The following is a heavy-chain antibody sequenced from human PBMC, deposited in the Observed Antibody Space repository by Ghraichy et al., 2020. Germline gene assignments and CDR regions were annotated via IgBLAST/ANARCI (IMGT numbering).Heavy chain of an antibody. CDR2: IYYSGST. CDR1: GGSISSSCYY. V-gene: IGHV4-39*01. D-gene: IGHD2-2*01. Sequence: SETLSLTCTVSGGSISSSCYYWGWIRQPPGKGLEWIGSIYYSGSTYYNPSLKSRVTISVDTSKNQFSLKLSSVTAADTAVYYCARLKYCSSTSCYYYYYYGMDVWGQGTTVTVSS. J-gene: IGHJ6*02. CDR3: ARLKYCSSTSCYYYYYYGMDV.